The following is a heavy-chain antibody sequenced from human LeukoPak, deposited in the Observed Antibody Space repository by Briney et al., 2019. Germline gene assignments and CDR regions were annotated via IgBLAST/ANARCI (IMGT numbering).Heavy chain of an antibody. CDR3: ARDYGDYAYFDY. V-gene: IGHV3-74*01. Sequence: GGSLRLSCAASGFTFSSYWMHWVRQAPGKGLVWVSRINTDGSSTNYADSVKGRFTISRDNAKNTLYLQMGSLRAEDMAVYYCARDYGDYAYFDYWGQGTLVTVSS. CDR1: GFTFSSYW. J-gene: IGHJ4*02. CDR2: INTDGSST. D-gene: IGHD4-17*01.